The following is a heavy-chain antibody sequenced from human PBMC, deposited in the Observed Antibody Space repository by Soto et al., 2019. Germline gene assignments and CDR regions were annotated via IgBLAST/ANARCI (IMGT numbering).Heavy chain of an antibody. V-gene: IGHV3-74*01. CDR1: GFTFSSSW. CDR2: INSDGSRT. CDR3: ARGPTGWYGYDY. J-gene: IGHJ4*02. D-gene: IGHD6-19*01. Sequence: EVQLVESGGGLVQPGGSLRLSCAASGFTFSSSWMYWVRQAPGKGLVWVSRINSDGSRTNYADSVKGRFTISRDNAKNTLYLQMNSLRAEDTALYYCARGPTGWYGYDYCGQGTLVTVSS.